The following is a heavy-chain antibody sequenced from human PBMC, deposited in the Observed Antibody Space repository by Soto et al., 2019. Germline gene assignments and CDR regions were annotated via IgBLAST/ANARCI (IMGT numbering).Heavy chain of an antibody. CDR3: ARDSLQWELPDY. CDR2: IYYSGST. J-gene: IGHJ4*02. Sequence: SETLSLTCTVSGGSISSYYWSWIRQPPGKGLEWIGYIYYSGSTNYNPSLKSRVTISVDTSKNQFSLKLSSVNAADTAVYYCARDSLQWELPDYWGQGTLVTVSS. D-gene: IGHD1-26*01. CDR1: GGSISSYY. V-gene: IGHV4-59*01.